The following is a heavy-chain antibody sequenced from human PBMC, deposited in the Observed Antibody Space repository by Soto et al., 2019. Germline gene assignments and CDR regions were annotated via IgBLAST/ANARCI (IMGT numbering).Heavy chain of an antibody. Sequence: ASVKVSCKASGYTFTSYGISWVRQAPGQGLEWMGRISAYNGNTNFAQKLQRRVTMTTDTSTSTAYMELRSLRSDDTAVYYCARVVGALGHWFDPWGQGTLVTVSS. CDR1: GYTFTSYG. CDR3: ARVVGALGHWFDP. D-gene: IGHD1-26*01. J-gene: IGHJ5*02. V-gene: IGHV1-18*01. CDR2: ISAYNGNT.